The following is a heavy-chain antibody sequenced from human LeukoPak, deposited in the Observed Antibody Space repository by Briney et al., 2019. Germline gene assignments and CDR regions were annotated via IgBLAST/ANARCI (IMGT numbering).Heavy chain of an antibody. Sequence: QAGGSLRLSCAASGFIFSDYWMHWVRQAPGKGLEWVSAISGSGGSTYYADSVKGRFTISRDNSKNTLYLQMNSLRAEDTAVYYCATDLERRVPWVPSNWFDPWGQGTLVTVSS. CDR3: ATDLERRVPWVPSNWFDP. D-gene: IGHD1-1*01. CDR2: ISGSGGST. V-gene: IGHV3-23*01. CDR1: GFIFSDYW. J-gene: IGHJ5*02.